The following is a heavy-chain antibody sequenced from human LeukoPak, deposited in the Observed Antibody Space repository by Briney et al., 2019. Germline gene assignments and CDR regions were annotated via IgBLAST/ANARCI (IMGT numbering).Heavy chain of an antibody. J-gene: IGHJ4*02. CDR3: ARLKLLWSNYFDY. D-gene: IGHD2-2*01. V-gene: IGHV3-7*01. Sequence: GSLRLSCAASGFTFRTYWMSWVRQAPGKGLEWVANIKQDGSEKYYVDPVKGRFTISRDNAKNSLYLQMNSLRAEDTAVYYCARLKLLWSNYFDYWGQGTLVTVSS. CDR1: GFTFRTYW. CDR2: IKQDGSEK.